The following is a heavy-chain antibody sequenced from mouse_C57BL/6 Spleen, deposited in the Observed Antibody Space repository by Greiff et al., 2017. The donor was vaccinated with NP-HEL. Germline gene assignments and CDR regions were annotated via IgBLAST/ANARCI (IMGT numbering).Heavy chain of an antibody. J-gene: IGHJ2*01. CDR1: GYTFTSYW. Sequence: QVQLKQPGAELVKPGASVKLSCKASGYTFTSYWMHWVKQRPGQGLEWIGMIHPNSGSTNYNEKFKSKATLTVDKSSSTAYMQLSSLTSEDSAVYYCARGVGQLRPLFDYWGQGTTLTVSS. V-gene: IGHV1-64*01. CDR2: IHPNSGST. D-gene: IGHD3-2*02. CDR3: ARGVGQLRPLFDY.